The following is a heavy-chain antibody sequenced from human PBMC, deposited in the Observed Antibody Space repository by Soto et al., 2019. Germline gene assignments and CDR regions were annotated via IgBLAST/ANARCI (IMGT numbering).Heavy chain of an antibody. Sequence: SETLSLTCTVSGGSFNSCGYYWSWIRHHPGKGLEWLGYIDHSGYTFYNPSLQSRIILSMDTSKNQFSLKLSSATAADTAVYFCARKQAGFFYGIDYWGQGTLVTVSS. CDR1: GGSFNSCGYY. V-gene: IGHV4-31*03. CDR2: IDHSGYT. CDR3: ARKQAGFFYGIDY. D-gene: IGHD3-3*01. J-gene: IGHJ4*02.